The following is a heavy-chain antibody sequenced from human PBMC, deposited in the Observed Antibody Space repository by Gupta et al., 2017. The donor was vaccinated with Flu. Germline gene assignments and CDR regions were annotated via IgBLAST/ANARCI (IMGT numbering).Heavy chain of an antibody. CDR3: ARKAGGYCSGGTCYSFDY. J-gene: IGHJ4*02. Sequence: FSDYAINWVRRAPGQGLEWMGGIIPVFGPTNYAQKFQGRVTITADESTNTAYLELSSLRSEDTAVCYCARKAGGYCSGGTCYSFDYWGQGTLVTVSS. V-gene: IGHV1-69*01. CDR1: FSDYA. CDR2: IIPVFGPT. D-gene: IGHD2-15*01.